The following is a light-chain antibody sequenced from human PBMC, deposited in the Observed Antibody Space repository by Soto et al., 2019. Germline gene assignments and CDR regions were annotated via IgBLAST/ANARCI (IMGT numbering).Light chain of an antibody. CDR2: TNN. V-gene: IGLV1-44*01. CDR1: SSDIGRNS. Sequence: QSVLTQPPSVSGTPGQTVTISCSGGSSDIGRNSVNWYQHLPGTAPRVLIYTNNQRPSGVPDRFSGSKSGTSASLAISGLRSEDEADYYCATWDDSLNGVFGGGTKLTVL. J-gene: IGLJ3*02. CDR3: ATWDDSLNGV.